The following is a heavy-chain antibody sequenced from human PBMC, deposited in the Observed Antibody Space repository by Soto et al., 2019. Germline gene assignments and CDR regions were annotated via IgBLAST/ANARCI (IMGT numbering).Heavy chain of an antibody. V-gene: IGHV3-33*01. Sequence: QVQLVESGGGVVQPGRSLRLSCAASGFTFTTYGMHWVRQAPGKGPEWVAVIWYDGSKILYADSMEGRFTISRDNSKNTLYLQINSLSAEDMALYFCARVKGYGDSVTPFDLWGQGLRVTVSS. CDR2: IWYDGSKI. CDR1: GFTFTTYG. D-gene: IGHD4-17*01. J-gene: IGHJ5*01. CDR3: ARVKGYGDSVTPFDL.